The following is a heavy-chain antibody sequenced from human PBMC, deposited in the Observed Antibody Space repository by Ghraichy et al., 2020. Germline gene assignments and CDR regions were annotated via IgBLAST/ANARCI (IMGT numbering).Heavy chain of an antibody. D-gene: IGHD5-18*01. CDR3: ARHEGSGYSYGSRAGFDY. CDR2: IYYSGST. CDR1: GGSIRSSSYY. V-gene: IGHV4-39*01. J-gene: IGHJ4*02. Sequence: SETLSLTCTVSGGSIRSSSYYWCWIRQPPGKGLEWIGSIYYSGSTYYNPSLKSRVTISVDTSKNQFSLKLSSVTAADTAVYYCARHEGSGYSYGSRAGFDYWGQGIFVSVSS.